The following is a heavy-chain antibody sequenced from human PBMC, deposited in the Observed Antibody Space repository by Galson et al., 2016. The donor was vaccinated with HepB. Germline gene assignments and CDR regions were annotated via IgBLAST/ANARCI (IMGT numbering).Heavy chain of an antibody. CDR1: GYTFTSYG. D-gene: IGHD2-15*01. CDR3: AQDRDYLLDS. J-gene: IGHJ4*02. V-gene: IGHV1-18*01. CDR2: ISASKGKT. Sequence: SVKVSCKASGYTFTSYGISWVRQAPGQGLEWMGWISASKGKTNYAQNLQGRVTMTTDTYTSTVYLALRSLRSDGKAVYYCAQDRDYLLDSWGQGTLVTVSP.